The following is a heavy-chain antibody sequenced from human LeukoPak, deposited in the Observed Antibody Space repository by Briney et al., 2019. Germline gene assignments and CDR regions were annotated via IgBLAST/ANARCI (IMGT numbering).Heavy chain of an antibody. CDR2: ISGSGGST. CDR3: AKDLVGATFDY. V-gene: IGHV3-23*01. CDR1: GFTFSNYA. D-gene: IGHD1-26*01. J-gene: IGHJ4*02. Sequence: GGSLRLSCAASGFTFSNYAMSWVRQAPGKGLEWVSVISGSGGSTYYADSVKGRFTISRDNSKNTLYLQMNSLRAEDTAVYYCAKDLVGATFDYWGQGTLVTVSS.